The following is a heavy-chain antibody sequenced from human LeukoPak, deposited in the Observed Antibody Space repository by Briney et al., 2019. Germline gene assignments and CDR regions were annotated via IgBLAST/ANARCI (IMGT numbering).Heavy chain of an antibody. CDR1: GFTFSTYW. D-gene: IGHD4-17*01. Sequence: GGSLRLSCAASGFTFSTYWMTWVRQAPGRGLEWVANIKQDGSEKYFVDSVKGRFTISRDNAKNSLYLQMNSLRAEDTAVYYCAKDLSDYGDPYYFDYWGQGTLVTVSS. V-gene: IGHV3-7*01. J-gene: IGHJ4*02. CDR2: IKQDGSEK. CDR3: AKDLSDYGDPYYFDY.